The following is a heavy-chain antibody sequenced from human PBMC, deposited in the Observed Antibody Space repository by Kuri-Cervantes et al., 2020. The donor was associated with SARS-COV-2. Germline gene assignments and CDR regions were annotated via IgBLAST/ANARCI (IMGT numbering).Heavy chain of an antibody. CDR2: IWYDGSNK. D-gene: IGHD1-26*01. Sequence: GGSLRLSCAASGFTVSSNYMSWVRQAPGKGLEWVAVIWYDGSNKYYVDSVKGRFTISRDNAKNTLYLQMNSLRVEDTAVYFCARAPSGSPTDYWGQGTLVTVSS. J-gene: IGHJ4*02. CDR3: ARAPSGSPTDY. V-gene: IGHV3-33*08. CDR1: GFTVSSNY.